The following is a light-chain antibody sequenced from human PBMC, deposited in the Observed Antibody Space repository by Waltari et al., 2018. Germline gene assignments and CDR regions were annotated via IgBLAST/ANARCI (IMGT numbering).Light chain of an antibody. Sequence: DIQMTQFPSSLSASVADRVTITCRASENINNYLNWYQQKPGKAPKVLIFAASNLQSGVPSRFSGSGSGTDFTLTIRGLQREDFATYYCQYSFKTRSFGQGTKLEI. CDR2: AAS. CDR3: QYSFKTRS. V-gene: IGKV1-39*01. J-gene: IGKJ2*03. CDR1: ENINNY.